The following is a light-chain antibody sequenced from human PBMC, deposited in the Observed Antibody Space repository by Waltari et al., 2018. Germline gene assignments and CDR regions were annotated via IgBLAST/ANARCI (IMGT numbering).Light chain of an antibody. J-gene: IGKJ1*01. CDR3: QQNYAFPRT. CDR1: QDVKNY. V-gene: IGKV1D-8*01. Sequence: VIWVTQSPSLLSASTGDTVSITCRTSQDVKNYFAWYRQKPGKAPELPIYTATFLQTGVPSRFSGSGSGTDFTLTITSLQSEDFATYFCQQNYAFPRTFGQGTKVEVK. CDR2: TAT.